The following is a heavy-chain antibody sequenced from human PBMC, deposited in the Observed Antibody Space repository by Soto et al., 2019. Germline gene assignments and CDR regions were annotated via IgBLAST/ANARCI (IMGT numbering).Heavy chain of an antibody. Sequence: GGSLRLSCAASGFTVSSNYMSWVRQAPGKGLEWVSVIYSGGSTYYADSVKGRFTISRDNSKNTLYLQMNSLRAEDTAVYYCARDLQSMITFGGVIVIPHDAFDIWGQGTMVTVSS. J-gene: IGHJ3*02. D-gene: IGHD3-16*02. CDR3: ARDLQSMITFGGVIVIPHDAFDI. CDR1: GFTVSSNY. V-gene: IGHV3-66*01. CDR2: IYSGGST.